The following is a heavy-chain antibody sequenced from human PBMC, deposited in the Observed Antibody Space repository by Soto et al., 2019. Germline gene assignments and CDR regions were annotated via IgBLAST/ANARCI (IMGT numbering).Heavy chain of an antibody. CDR2: IKSKIDGGTT. Sequence: RVSCGAGGVTCITAWINWVSKAPGKGLEWVGRIKSKIDGGTTDFAASVKGRFAISRDDSQDTMYLQMNSLKSEDTAVYYCTTDSHFSTRLVRFDFWGRGTLVTVSS. D-gene: IGHD2-2*01. CDR1: GVTCITAW. CDR3: TTDSHFSTRLVRFDF. J-gene: IGHJ4*01. V-gene: IGHV3-15*07.